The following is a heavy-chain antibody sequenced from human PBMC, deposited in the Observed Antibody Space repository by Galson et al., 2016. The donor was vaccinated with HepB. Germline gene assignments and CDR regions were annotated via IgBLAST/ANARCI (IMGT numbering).Heavy chain of an antibody. V-gene: IGHV4-39*01. CDR2: INYRGNT. CDR3: SRQRRRTKVTVKGFSDF. D-gene: IGHD2-21*02. CDR1: GASIDTSAYY. Sequence: ETLSLTCTVSGASIDTSAYYWGWIRQSPGKGMEWIGIINYRGNTYYNPSLESRVTISVDSSKNQFSLKLISVTAADTALYYCSRQRRRTKVTVKGFSDFWGQGTLVTVSS. J-gene: IGHJ4*02.